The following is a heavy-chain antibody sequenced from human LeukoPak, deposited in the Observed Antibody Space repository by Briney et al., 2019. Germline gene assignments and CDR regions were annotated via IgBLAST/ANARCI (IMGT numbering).Heavy chain of an antibody. CDR2: ISWNSGSI. Sequence: GGSLRLSCAASGFTFDDYAMHWVRQAPGKGLKWVSGISWNSGSIGYADSVKGRFTFSRDNAKNSLYLQMNSLRAEDTALYYCAKVGYNYDFWSGPLDYWGQGTLVTVSS. V-gene: IGHV3-9*01. J-gene: IGHJ4*02. D-gene: IGHD3-3*01. CDR1: GFTFDDYA. CDR3: AKVGYNYDFWSGPLDY.